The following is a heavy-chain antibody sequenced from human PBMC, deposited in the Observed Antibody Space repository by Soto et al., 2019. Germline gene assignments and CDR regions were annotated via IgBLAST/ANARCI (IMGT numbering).Heavy chain of an antibody. CDR1: GYTLISFG. CDR2: INTYNGDT. Sequence: QVQLVQSGPEMMKPGASVKVSCKTSGYTLISFGISWVRLAPGQGLEWMGWINTYNGDTKYAQKFQGRVTMITGTSTNTGHVDLRSVTSDDTAVYYCARDIMIRSRWGYATAPLYTYTGMDVWGQGTTVSVSS. V-gene: IGHV1-18*01. CDR3: ARDIMIRSRWGYATAPLYTYTGMDV. D-gene: IGHD3-16*01. J-gene: IGHJ6*02.